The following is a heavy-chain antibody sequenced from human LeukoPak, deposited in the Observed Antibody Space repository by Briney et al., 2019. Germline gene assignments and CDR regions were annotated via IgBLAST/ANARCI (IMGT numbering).Heavy chain of an antibody. CDR2: ISAHNYNT. CDR1: VYTCPNYD. J-gene: IGHJ4*02. CDR3: ARGADYGSGSHLFDY. D-gene: IGHD3-10*01. V-gene: IGHV1-18*01. Sequence: ASVKVSFNASVYTCPNYDFTCSRHAPGQGLEWMGWISAHNYNTKYAQRFQGRVTMTADTSTTTAYMQLRTLRSDDTAVYYCARGADYGSGSHLFDYWGQGTLVAVSS.